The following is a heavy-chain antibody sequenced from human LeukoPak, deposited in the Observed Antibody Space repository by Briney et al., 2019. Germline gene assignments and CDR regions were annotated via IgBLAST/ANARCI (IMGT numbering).Heavy chain of an antibody. Sequence: SETLSLTCAVYGGSFSGYYWSWIRQPPGKGLERIGEINHSGSTNYNPSLKSRVTISVDTSKNQFSLKLSSVTAADTAVYYCARGRSVPASYYYYYYMDVWGKGTTVTVSS. CDR3: ARGRSVPASYYYYYYMDV. D-gene: IGHD2-2*01. V-gene: IGHV4-34*01. J-gene: IGHJ6*03. CDR2: INHSGST. CDR1: GGSFSGYY.